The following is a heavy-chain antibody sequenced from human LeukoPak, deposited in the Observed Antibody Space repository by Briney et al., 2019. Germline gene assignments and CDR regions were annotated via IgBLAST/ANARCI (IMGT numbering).Heavy chain of an antibody. CDR1: GYTFTSYY. J-gene: IGHJ5*02. D-gene: IGHD6-13*01. CDR2: INPSGGST. CDR3: ARGAPSIAAAGTISDP. V-gene: IGHV1-46*01. Sequence: ASVKVSCEASGYTFTSYYMHWVRQAPGQGLEWMGIINPSGGSTSYAQKFQGRVTMTRDTSTSTVYMELSSLRSEDTAVYYCARGAPSIAAAGTISDPWGQGTLVTVSS.